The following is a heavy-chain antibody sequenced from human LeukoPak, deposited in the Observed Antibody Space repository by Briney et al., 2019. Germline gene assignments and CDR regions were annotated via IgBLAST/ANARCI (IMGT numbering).Heavy chain of an antibody. CDR2: ISYDGSNE. CDR1: GFTFSNFW. V-gene: IGHV3-30*03. J-gene: IGHJ6*02. Sequence: GGSLRLSCAASGFTFSNFWMNWVRQAPGKGLEWVALISYDGSNEYYADSVRGRFTISRDNSKFTLYMQMNSLRAEDTAVYYCARVRAGYCTSTSCYTGMDVWGQGTTVTVSS. CDR3: ARVRAGYCTSTSCYTGMDV. D-gene: IGHD2-2*01.